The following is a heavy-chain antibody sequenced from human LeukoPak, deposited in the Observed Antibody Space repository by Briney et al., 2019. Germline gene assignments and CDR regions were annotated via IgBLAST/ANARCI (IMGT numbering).Heavy chain of an antibody. CDR3: ARDPPIAAAGTVGYYYYYGMDA. CDR1: GYTFTSYY. D-gene: IGHD6-13*01. V-gene: IGHV1-46*01. J-gene: IGHJ6*02. Sequence: ASVKVSCKASGYTFTSYYMHWVRQAPGQGLEWMGIINPSGGSTSYAQKFQGRVTMTRDTSTSTVYMELSSLRSEDTAVYYCARDPPIAAAGTVGYYYYYGMDAWGQGTTVTVSS. CDR2: INPSGGST.